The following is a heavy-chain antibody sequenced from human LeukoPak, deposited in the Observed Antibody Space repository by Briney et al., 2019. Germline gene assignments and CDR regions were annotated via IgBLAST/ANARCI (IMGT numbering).Heavy chain of an antibody. D-gene: IGHD5/OR15-5a*01. V-gene: IGHV3-74*01. CDR3: ARSTSEGLDS. CDR2: INSDGSST. J-gene: IGHJ4*02. Sequence: GGSLRLSCAASGFTFSNYGMSWVRQAPGKGLVWVSRINSDGSSTSYADSVKGRFTISRDNAGNSLYLHMNSLRVDDTAIYYCARSTSEGLDSWGQGALVTVSS. CDR1: GFTFSNYG.